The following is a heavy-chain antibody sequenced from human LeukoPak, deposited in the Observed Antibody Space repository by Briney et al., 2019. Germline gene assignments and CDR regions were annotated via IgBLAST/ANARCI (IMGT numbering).Heavy chain of an antibody. CDR2: IYYSGTT. Sequence: SETQSLTCTVSGGSISNYYWSWIRQPPGKGLEWIGSIYYSGTTYYNPSLKSRVTISVDTSKNEFSLKLTSVTAADTAVYYCARRRVDNRSGWYFDFWGQGTLVTVSS. CDR1: GGSISNYY. D-gene: IGHD6-25*01. V-gene: IGHV4-39*01. J-gene: IGHJ4*02. CDR3: ARRRVDNRSGWYFDF.